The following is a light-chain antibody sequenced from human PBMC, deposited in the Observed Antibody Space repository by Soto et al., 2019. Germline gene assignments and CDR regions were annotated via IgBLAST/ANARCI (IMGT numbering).Light chain of an antibody. CDR3: TSYTSSSNLL. J-gene: IGLJ3*02. CDR2: EVS. V-gene: IGLV2-14*01. CDR1: SSDVGGYNY. Sequence: QSVLTQPASVSGSPGQSITISCTGTSSDVGGYNYVSWYQQHPGKAPKLIIYEVSYRPSGISYRVSGSKSGNTASLTISGLRAEDEADYYCTSYTSSSNLLFGGGTKLTVL.